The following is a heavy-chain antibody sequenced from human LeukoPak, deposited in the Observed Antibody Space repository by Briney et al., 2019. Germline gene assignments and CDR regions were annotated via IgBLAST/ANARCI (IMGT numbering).Heavy chain of an antibody. J-gene: IGHJ3*02. D-gene: IGHD3-10*01. CDR1: GGSISSGGYY. CDR3: ARGSREVPDAFDI. CDR2: IYHSGST. Sequence: SETLSLTCTVSGGSISSGGYYWSWIRQPPGKGLEWIGYIYHSGSTYYNPSLKSRVTISVDRSKNQFSLKLSSVTAADTAVYYCARGSREVPDAFDIWGQGTMVTVSS. V-gene: IGHV4-30-2*01.